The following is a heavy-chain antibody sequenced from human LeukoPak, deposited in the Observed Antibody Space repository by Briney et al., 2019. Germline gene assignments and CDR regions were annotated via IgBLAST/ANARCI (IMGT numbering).Heavy chain of an antibody. CDR1: GGSISSYY. CDR2: IYYSGST. Sequence: SETLSLTCTVSGGSISSYYWSWIRQSPGKGLEWMWYIYYSGSTNYNPSLKSRVSISVETSKNQFSLNLTSVTAADAAVYYCARTYSSASSYSDFWGQGTLVTVSS. D-gene: IGHD6-6*01. J-gene: IGHJ4*02. V-gene: IGHV4-59*01. CDR3: ARTYSSASSYSDF.